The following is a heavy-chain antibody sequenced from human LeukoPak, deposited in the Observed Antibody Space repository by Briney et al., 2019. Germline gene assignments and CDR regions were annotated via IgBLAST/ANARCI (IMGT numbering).Heavy chain of an antibody. J-gene: IGHJ5*02. CDR1: GYTFTSYG. D-gene: IGHD1-7*01. Sequence: ASVKVSCKASGYTFTSYGISWVRQAPGQGLEWMGWISAYNGNTNYAQKLQGRVTITADKSTSTAYMELSSLRSEDTAVYYCARDKSLYNWNYYQGNWFDPWGQGTLVTVSS. CDR3: ARDKSLYNWNYYQGNWFDP. CDR2: ISAYNGNT. V-gene: IGHV1-18*01.